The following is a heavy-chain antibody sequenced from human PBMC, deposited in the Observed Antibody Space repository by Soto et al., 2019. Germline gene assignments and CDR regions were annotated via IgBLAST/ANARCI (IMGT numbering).Heavy chain of an antibody. Sequence: SQPLSLTCAITGDSVSINSAGWSWVRQSPSRGLEWLGRTYYRSKWYYEYAVSVRGRITINPDTSKNQYSLQLNSVTPEDTAVYSCARGEQYSGRIFDYWGQGTLVTVSS. CDR1: GDSVSINSAG. CDR3: ARGEQYSGRIFDY. D-gene: IGHD1-26*01. V-gene: IGHV6-1*01. J-gene: IGHJ4*01. CDR2: TYYRSKWYY.